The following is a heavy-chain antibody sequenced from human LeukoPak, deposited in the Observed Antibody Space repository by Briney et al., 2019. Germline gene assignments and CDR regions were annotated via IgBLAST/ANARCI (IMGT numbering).Heavy chain of an antibody. Sequence: PGGSLRLSCAASGFTFSSYSMNWVRQAPGKGLEWVSSISSSSSYIYYADSVKGRFTISRDNAKNSLYLQMNSLRAEDTAVYYCARGTWDIVATIFLAHGGDYWGQGTLVTVSS. V-gene: IGHV3-21*01. CDR2: ISSSSSYI. CDR3: ARGTWDIVATIFLAHGGDY. J-gene: IGHJ4*02. D-gene: IGHD5-12*01. CDR1: GFTFSSYS.